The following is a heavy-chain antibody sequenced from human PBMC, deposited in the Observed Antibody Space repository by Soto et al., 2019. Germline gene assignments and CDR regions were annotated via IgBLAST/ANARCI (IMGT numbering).Heavy chain of an antibody. CDR2: IIPIFGTA. Sequence: SVKVSCKASGGTFSSYAISLVRQAPGQGLEWMGGIIPIFGTANYAQKFQGRVTITADESTSTAYMELSSLRSEDTAVYYCARDRYSSGWYPYYWGQGTLVTVSS. V-gene: IGHV1-69*13. CDR3: ARDRYSSGWYPYY. J-gene: IGHJ4*02. CDR1: GGTFSSYA. D-gene: IGHD6-19*01.